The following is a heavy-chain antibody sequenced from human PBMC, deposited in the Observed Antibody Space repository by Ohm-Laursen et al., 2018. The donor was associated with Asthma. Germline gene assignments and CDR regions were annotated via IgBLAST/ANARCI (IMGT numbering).Heavy chain of an antibody. CDR2: ISYDGSNK. CDR3: ARDVMEWYLPAFDF. D-gene: IGHD3-3*01. J-gene: IGHJ4*02. CDR1: GFTFSSYA. Sequence: SLRLSCTASGFTFSSYAMHWARQAPGKGLEWVAVISYDGSNKYYADSVKGRFTISRDNSKNTLYLQMNSLRPDDTAVYYCARDVMEWYLPAFDFWGQGTLVTVSS. V-gene: IGHV3-30-3*01.